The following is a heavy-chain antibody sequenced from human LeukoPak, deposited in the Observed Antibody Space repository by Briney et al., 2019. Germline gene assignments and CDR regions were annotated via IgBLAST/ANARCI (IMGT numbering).Heavy chain of an antibody. Sequence: SETLSVTCALYGGSFSGHYWSWIRQPPGKGLEWMGEINHSGSTNYNPSLKSRATISVDTSKSRFSLKLSSVPGAATAVYYCASTYGDFDTNWFDPWGEGTLVTVSS. D-gene: IGHD4-17*01. CDR3: ASTYGDFDTNWFDP. CDR1: GGSFSGHY. V-gene: IGHV4-34*01. CDR2: INHSGST. J-gene: IGHJ5*02.